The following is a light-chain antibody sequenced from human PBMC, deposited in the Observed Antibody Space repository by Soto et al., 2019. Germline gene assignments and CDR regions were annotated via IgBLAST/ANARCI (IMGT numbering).Light chain of an antibody. V-gene: IGKV1-5*03. CDR1: QTISSW. J-gene: IGKJ1*01. CDR2: KAS. Sequence: DIQMTQSPSTLSGSVGDRVTITCRASQTISSWLAWYQQKPGKAPKLLIYKASTLKSGVPPRFSGSGSGTEFTLTISSLQSDDFATYYCQHYNSYSEAFGQGTKVDIK. CDR3: QHYNSYSEA.